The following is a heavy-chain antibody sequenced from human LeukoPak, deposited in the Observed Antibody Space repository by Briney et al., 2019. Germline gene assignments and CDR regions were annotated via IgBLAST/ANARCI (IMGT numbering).Heavy chain of an antibody. J-gene: IGHJ4*02. CDR2: INTNTGNP. Sequence: ASVKVSCKASGYTFTSYAMNWVRQAPGQGLEWMGWINTNTGNPTYVQGFTGRFVFSLDTPVSTAYLQISSLKAEDTAVYYCARVEEDGYNPDYWGQGTLVTVSS. CDR3: ARVEEDGYNPDY. CDR1: GYTFTSYA. V-gene: IGHV7-4-1*02. D-gene: IGHD5-24*01.